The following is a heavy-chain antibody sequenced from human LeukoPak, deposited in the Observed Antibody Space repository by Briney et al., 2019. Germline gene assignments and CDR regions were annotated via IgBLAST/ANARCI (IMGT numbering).Heavy chain of an antibody. Sequence: GGSLRLSCAASGFTFSSYWMSWVRQAPGKGLEWVANIDQDGSVKHYVDSVTGRFTISRDNAKNSLYLQMDSLRAEDTAVYYCARIGYSSSSTDYWGQGTLVTVSS. CDR2: IDQDGSVK. CDR1: GFTFSSYW. J-gene: IGHJ4*02. CDR3: ARIGYSSSSTDY. D-gene: IGHD6-6*01. V-gene: IGHV3-7*01.